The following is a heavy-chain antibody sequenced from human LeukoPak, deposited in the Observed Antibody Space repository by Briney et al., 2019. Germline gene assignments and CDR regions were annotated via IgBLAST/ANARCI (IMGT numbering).Heavy chain of an antibody. Sequence: GGSLRLSCAASGFTFSSYEMNWVRQAPGKGLEWVSYVTNTGTTIYYADSVKGRFTISRDNAKNSLYLQMNSLRAEDTAVYYCARDPYSGGYGDYYYYYMDLWGQGTTVTISS. J-gene: IGHJ6*03. D-gene: IGHD1-26*01. CDR1: GFTFSSYE. V-gene: IGHV3-48*03. CDR2: VTNTGTTI. CDR3: ARDPYSGGYGDYYYYYMDL.